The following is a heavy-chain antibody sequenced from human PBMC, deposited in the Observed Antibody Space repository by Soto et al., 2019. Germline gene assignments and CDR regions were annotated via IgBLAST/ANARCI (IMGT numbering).Heavy chain of an antibody. CDR3: ARKMGFFAAGFIGAFDY. CDR1: GFTFSSYA. CDR2: FSGSGGRT. V-gene: IGHV3-23*01. J-gene: IGHJ4*02. D-gene: IGHD6-13*01. Sequence: EVQLLEYGGGLVQPGGSLSLSCAASGFTFSSYAMSWVRQAPGKGLEWASAFSGSGGRTYYANPVKDRFTISRDNSKKTLYLQSNSLRAEDTAVYYCARKMGFFAAGFIGAFDYWGQGTLVTVSS.